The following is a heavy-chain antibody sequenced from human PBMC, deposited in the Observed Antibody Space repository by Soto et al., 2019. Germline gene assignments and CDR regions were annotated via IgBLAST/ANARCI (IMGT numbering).Heavy chain of an antibody. CDR2: VSAYNGER. J-gene: IGHJ4*01. CDR3: SRGTSIPASGDY. Sequence: QVQLVQSGAEVKKPGASVKVSCKASGYTFTNYGINWVRQAPGQGLEWLGWVSAYNGERRYAQRVQARVIMTTDTSTTTAYMEVRSLRYDDTAVYYCSRGTSIPASGDYWGQGTMFTVSS. V-gene: IGHV1-18*01. D-gene: IGHD6-6*01. CDR1: GYTFTNYG.